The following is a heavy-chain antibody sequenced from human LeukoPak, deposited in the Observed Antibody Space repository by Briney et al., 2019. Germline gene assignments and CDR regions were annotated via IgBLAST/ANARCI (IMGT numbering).Heavy chain of an antibody. CDR3: ATVRGDYARGMNGMDV. D-gene: IGHD4-17*01. CDR1: GFTVSSRY. V-gene: IGHV3-53*01. J-gene: IGHJ6*04. CDR2: IYIDGST. Sequence: GGSLRLSCASSGFTVSSRYMSWVRQAPGKGLEWVSVIYIDGSTYYTDSVKGRFTISRDNFKNTLYLQMNSLRAEDTAVYYCATVRGDYARGMNGMDVWGKGTTVTVSS.